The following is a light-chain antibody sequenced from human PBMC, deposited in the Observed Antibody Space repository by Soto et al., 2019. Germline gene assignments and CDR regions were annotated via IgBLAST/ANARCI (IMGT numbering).Light chain of an antibody. J-gene: IGKJ1*01. V-gene: IGKV3-11*01. CDR1: QSVSRN. CDR3: QQRSNWT. Sequence: TQSPSTLSGSVGDRGTITCRASQSVSRNLAWYQQKPGQAPRLLIYDASNRATGIPARFSGSGSGTDFTLTISSLEPEDFAVYYCQQRSNWTFGQGTKV. CDR2: DAS.